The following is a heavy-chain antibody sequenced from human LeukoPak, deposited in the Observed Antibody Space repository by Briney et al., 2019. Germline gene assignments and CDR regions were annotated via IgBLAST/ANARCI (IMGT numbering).Heavy chain of an antibody. CDR1: GGSISSYY. D-gene: IGHD2-15*01. J-gene: IGHJ6*02. V-gene: IGHV4-59*12. CDR3: AGYCSGGSCYSGVDSYYYGMDV. CDR2: IYHSGST. Sequence: SETLSLTCTVSGGSISSYYWGWIRQPPGKGLEWIGEIYHSGSTNYNPSLKSRVTISVDKSKNQFSLKLSSVTAADTAVYYCAGYCSGGSCYSGVDSYYYGMDVWGQGTTVTVSS.